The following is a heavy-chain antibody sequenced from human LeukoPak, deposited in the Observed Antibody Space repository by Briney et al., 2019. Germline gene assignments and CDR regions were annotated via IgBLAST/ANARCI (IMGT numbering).Heavy chain of an antibody. J-gene: IGHJ4*02. CDR1: GVTFSSYV. Sequence: GGSLRLSCAAPGVTFSSYVIHWVRQPPGKGLEWVATISYDGSDKYYADSVKGRFTISRDNSKNTLYLQVNSLRAQDTAVYYCAKGGGGTTVTYFDYWGRGSLVTVSS. CDR2: ISYDGSDK. CDR3: AKGGGGTTVTYFDY. V-gene: IGHV3-30*18. D-gene: IGHD4-17*01.